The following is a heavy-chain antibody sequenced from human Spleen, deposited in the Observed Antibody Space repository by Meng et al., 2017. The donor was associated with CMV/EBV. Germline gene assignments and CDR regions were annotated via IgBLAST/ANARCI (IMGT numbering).Heavy chain of an antibody. CDR3: ARGTKTTIFGVVSGGYFDY. CDR2: LYYSGST. D-gene: IGHD3-3*01. V-gene: IGHV4-31*02. Sequence: SGDYYWSWNRQRPGDGLEWIGYLYYSGSTYYNPSLKSRLTISVDTSKNQFSLTLSSVTAADTAFYYCARGTKTTIFGVVSGGYFDYWGQGTLVTVSS. CDR1: SGDYY. J-gene: IGHJ4*02.